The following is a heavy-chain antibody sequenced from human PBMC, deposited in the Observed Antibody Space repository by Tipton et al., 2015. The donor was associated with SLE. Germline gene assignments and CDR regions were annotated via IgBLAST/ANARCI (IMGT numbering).Heavy chain of an antibody. J-gene: IGHJ3*02. Sequence: TLSLTCTVSGDSINSYYWSWIRQPPGEGLEWIGYIYYREGTNYSPSLKSRVTISLDASKNQLSLKLSSVTAADTAVYYCARKTTVITPGAFDIWGQGTMVTVSS. D-gene: IGHD4-23*01. CDR3: ARKTTVITPGAFDI. V-gene: IGHV4-59*12. CDR1: GDSINSYY. CDR2: IYYREGT.